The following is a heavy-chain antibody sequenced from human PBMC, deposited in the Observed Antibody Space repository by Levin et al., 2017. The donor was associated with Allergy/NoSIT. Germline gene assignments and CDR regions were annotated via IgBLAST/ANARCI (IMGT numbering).Heavy chain of an antibody. Sequence: SCTVSGGSISSGGYYWSWIRQHPGKGLEWIGYIYYSGSTYYNPSLKSRVTISVDTSKNQFSLKLSSVTAADTAVYYCAREGRLLWFGEAGRYYYYYMDVWGKGTTVTVSS. CDR3: AREGRLLWFGEAGRYYYYYMDV. J-gene: IGHJ6*03. D-gene: IGHD3-10*01. CDR2: IYYSGST. CDR1: GGSISSGGYY. V-gene: IGHV4-31*03.